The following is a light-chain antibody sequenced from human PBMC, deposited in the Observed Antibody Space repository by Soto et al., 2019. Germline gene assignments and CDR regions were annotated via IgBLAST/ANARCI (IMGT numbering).Light chain of an antibody. CDR2: GAT. CDR3: QQYNNWPIT. V-gene: IGKV3D-15*01. Sequence: IVLTQSQATLSLNPGERATLSCRASQSVRDNLGWYQQKPGQPPRLLIYGATTRATGIPARFSGSGSGTEFTLTISSLQSEDFAVYYCQQYNNWPITFGQGTRLEVK. J-gene: IGKJ5*01. CDR1: QSVRDN.